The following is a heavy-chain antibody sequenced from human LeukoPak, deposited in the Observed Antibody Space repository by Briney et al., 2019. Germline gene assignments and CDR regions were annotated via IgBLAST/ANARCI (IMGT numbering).Heavy chain of an antibody. D-gene: IGHD2/OR15-2a*01. J-gene: IGHJ4*02. CDR3: AGHHPRNTVDF. Sequence: SETLSLTCTVPGGSISSYYWSWIRQPPGKGLEWIAYISDIGSINYNPPLKSRVTISLDTSKNQFSLKLSSVTAADTAVYYCAGHHPRNTVDFWGQGTLVTVSS. V-gene: IGHV4-59*08. CDR1: GGSISSYY. CDR2: ISDIGSI.